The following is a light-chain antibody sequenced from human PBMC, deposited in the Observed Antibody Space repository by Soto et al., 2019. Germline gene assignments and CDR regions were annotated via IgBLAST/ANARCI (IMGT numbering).Light chain of an antibody. CDR1: QSVSNS. V-gene: IGKV3-15*01. CDR2: GAS. Sequence: EVVMTQSPATLSVSPGERATLSCRARQSVSNSLAWYQQKPGQAPRLLIYGASTRATGIPARFSGSGSGTEFTLTISSLQSEDFAVYYCQQYNNWWTFGQGTKVEIK. CDR3: QQYNNWWT. J-gene: IGKJ1*01.